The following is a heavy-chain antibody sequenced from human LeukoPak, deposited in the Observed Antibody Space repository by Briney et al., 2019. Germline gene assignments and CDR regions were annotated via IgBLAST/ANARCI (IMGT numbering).Heavy chain of an antibody. CDR2: IKEDGSEN. Sequence: GGSLRLSCAASGFTFSRYLMTWVRQALGKGLEWVSNIKEDGSENSYVESVKGRFTISRDNAKNSLYLQLNSLRAEDTAVYFCARQRYSDYWGQGTLVTVSS. CDR3: ARQRYSDY. V-gene: IGHV3-7*01. CDR1: GFTFSRYL. J-gene: IGHJ4*02. D-gene: IGHD1-1*01.